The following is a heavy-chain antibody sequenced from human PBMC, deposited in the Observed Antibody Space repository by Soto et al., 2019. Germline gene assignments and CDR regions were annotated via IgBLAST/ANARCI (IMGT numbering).Heavy chain of an antibody. D-gene: IGHD6-19*01. CDR1: GDSVSSNSAA. J-gene: IGHJ5*02. V-gene: IGHV6-1*01. CDR2: TYCRSKWYN. CDR3: ARGMGSGRSNGWFDP. Sequence: LQTLSLNCAISGDSVSSNSAAWDWIRQSPSRGLEWLGRTYCRSKWYNDYAVSVKSRITINPDTSKNRFSLQLNSVTPEDTAVYYCARGMGSGRSNGWFDPWGQGTLVTVSS.